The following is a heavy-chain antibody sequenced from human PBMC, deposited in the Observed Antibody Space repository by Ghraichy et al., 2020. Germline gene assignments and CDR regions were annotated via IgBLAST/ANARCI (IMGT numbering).Heavy chain of an antibody. CDR1: GGSFSGYY. CDR3: ARGRGNRLGY. Sequence: SETLSLTCAVYGGSFSGYYWSWIRQPPGMGLEWIGEINHSGSTNYNPSLKSRVTISVDTSKNQFSLKLSSVTAADTAVYYCARGRGNRLGYWGQGTLVTVSS. J-gene: IGHJ4*02. D-gene: IGHD2/OR15-2a*01. CDR2: INHSGST. V-gene: IGHV4-34*01.